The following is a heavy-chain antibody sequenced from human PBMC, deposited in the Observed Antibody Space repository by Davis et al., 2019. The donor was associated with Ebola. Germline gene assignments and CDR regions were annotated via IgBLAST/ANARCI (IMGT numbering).Heavy chain of an antibody. CDR1: GGSFSGYY. CDR2: INHSGST. V-gene: IGHV4-34*01. J-gene: IGHJ4*02. D-gene: IGHD3-10*01. Sequence: GSLRLSCAVYGGSFSGYYWSWIRQPPGKGLEWIGEINHSGSTNYNPSLKSRVTISVDTSKNQFSLKLSSVTAADTAVYYCARGTLWFGESSLYYFDYWGQGTLVTVSS. CDR3: ARGTLWFGESSLYYFDY.